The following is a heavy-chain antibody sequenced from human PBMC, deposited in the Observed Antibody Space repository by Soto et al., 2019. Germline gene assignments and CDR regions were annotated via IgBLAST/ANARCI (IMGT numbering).Heavy chain of an antibody. D-gene: IGHD3-22*01. J-gene: IGHJ4*02. CDR3: AKDYYDSSGYYPPALLFDY. Sequence: GASVKVSCMASGYTFTSYAMHWVRQAPGQRLEWMGWINAGNGNTKYSQKFQGRVTITRDTSASTAYMELSSLRSEDTAVYYCAKDYYDSSGYYPPALLFDYWGQGTLVTVSS. CDR2: INAGNGNT. CDR1: GYTFTSYA. V-gene: IGHV1-3*01.